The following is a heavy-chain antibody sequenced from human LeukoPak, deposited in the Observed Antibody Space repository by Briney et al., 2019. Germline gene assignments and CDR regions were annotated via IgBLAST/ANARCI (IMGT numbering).Heavy chain of an antibody. Sequence: SQTLSLTCTVSGGSISSGDYYWSWIRQPPGKGLEWIGYIYYSGSTYYNPSLKSRVTISVDTSKNQFSLKLSSVTAADTAVYYCARSVTMVRGVVGFDPWGQGTLVTVSS. V-gene: IGHV4-30-4*01. CDR1: GGSISSGDYY. CDR2: IYYSGST. D-gene: IGHD3-10*01. CDR3: ARSVTMVRGVVGFDP. J-gene: IGHJ5*02.